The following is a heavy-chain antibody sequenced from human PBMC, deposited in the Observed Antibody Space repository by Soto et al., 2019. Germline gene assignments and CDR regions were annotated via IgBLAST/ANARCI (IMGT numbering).Heavy chain of an antibody. J-gene: IGHJ4*02. D-gene: IGHD4-17*01. V-gene: IGHV3-48*02. CDR2: ISSSSSTI. CDR3: ARDPGYGGDY. CDR1: GFTFSSYS. Sequence: EVQLVESGGGLVQPGGSLRLSCAASGFTFSSYSMNWVRQAPGKGLEWVSYISSSSSTIYYADSVKGRFTISRDNAKNSLYLKMNSLRDEDTAVYYCARDPGYGGDYWGQGTLVTVSS.